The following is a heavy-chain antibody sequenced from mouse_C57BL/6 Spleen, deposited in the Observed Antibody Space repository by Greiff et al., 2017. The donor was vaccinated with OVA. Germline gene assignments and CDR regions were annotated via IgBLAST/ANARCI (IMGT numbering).Heavy chain of an antibody. CDR1: GYTFTSYW. CDR3: ARSGYGKGDY. D-gene: IGHD2-1*01. V-gene: IGHV1-69*01. Sequence: QVQLQQPGAELVKPGASVKMSCKASGYTFTSYWMHWVKQRPGQGLEWIGEIDPSDSYTNYNQKFKGKSTLTVDKSSSTAYMQLSSLTSEDSAVYYCARSGYGKGDYWGQGTSVTVSS. CDR2: IDPSDSYT. J-gene: IGHJ4*01.